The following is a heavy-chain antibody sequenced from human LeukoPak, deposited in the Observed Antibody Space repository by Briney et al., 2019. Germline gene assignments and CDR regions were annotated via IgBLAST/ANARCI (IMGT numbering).Heavy chain of an antibody. CDR2: ISYDGNGK. D-gene: IGHD2-2*01. Sequence: PGGSLRLSCAASGFTFSNYGMHWVRQAPGKGLEWVAVISYDGNGKYYEDSVKGRFTISRDNSKNTVYLQMNNLRDEDTDVYYCAKGAIRGVVAAVAYWGQGTLVTVSS. J-gene: IGHJ4*02. V-gene: IGHV3-30*18. CDR3: AKGAIRGVVAAVAY. CDR1: GFTFSNYG.